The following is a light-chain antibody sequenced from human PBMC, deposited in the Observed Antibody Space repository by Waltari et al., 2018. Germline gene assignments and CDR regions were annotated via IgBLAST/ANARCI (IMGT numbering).Light chain of an antibody. CDR3: QQHDNSPWT. Sequence: DIQMTQSPASLSASVGDRVTITCRASQGISNWLAWYQQKPGKAPKLLIYRASNLETGVPSRFSGSGSGTDFTLTITSLQPEDIATYYCQQHDNSPWTFGQGTKVEIK. CDR2: RAS. CDR1: QGISNW. J-gene: IGKJ1*01. V-gene: IGKV1-33*01.